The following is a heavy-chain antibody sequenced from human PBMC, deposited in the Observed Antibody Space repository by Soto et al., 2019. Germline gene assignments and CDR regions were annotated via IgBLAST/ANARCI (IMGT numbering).Heavy chain of an antibody. Sequence: GGSLRLSCAASGFTFSSYSMNWVRQAPGKGLEWVSYISSSSSTIYYADSVKGRFTISRDNAKNTLYLQMNSLRDEDTAVYYCARPTSFYSSGWLYYFDYWGQGTLVTVSS. J-gene: IGHJ4*02. CDR1: GFTFSSYS. CDR3: ARPTSFYSSGWLYYFDY. D-gene: IGHD6-19*01. V-gene: IGHV3-48*02. CDR2: ISSSSSTI.